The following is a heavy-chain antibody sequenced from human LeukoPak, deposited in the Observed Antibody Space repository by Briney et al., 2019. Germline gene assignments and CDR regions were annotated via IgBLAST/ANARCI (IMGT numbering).Heavy chain of an antibody. J-gene: IGHJ4*02. Sequence: AAGSLRLSCAVSGFTVSDYYMSWVRQAPGKGLEWVSVIYSGGETYYADSVKGRFTISRDDSKNTLHLQMNSLRAEDTAVYYCARINYYDGSGFSRDYWGQGTLVTVSS. V-gene: IGHV3-53*01. CDR3: ARINYYDGSGFSRDY. CDR2: IYSGGET. CDR1: GFTVSDYY. D-gene: IGHD3-22*01.